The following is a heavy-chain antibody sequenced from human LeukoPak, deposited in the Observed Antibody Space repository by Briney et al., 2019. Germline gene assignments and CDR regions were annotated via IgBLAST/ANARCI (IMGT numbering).Heavy chain of an antibody. J-gene: IGHJ4*02. V-gene: IGHV1-2*02. Sequence: ASVKVSCKASGYTFTDFFIHWVRQAPGQGLEWMGWINPNTGDTNYAQRFQGRVTLTRDTSVSTAFMDLSRLGSDDTAVCYCARDGILGITLCDRWGQGTLVTVSS. CDR3: ARDGILGITLCDR. CDR1: GYTFTDFF. CDR2: INPNTGDT. D-gene: IGHD2/OR15-2a*01.